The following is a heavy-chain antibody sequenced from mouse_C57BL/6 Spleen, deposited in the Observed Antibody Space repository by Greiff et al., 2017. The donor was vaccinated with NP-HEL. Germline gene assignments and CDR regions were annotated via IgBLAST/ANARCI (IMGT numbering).Heavy chain of an antibody. CDR2: ILPGSGST. V-gene: IGHV1-9*01. J-gene: IGHJ2*01. CDR1: GYTFTGYW. D-gene: IGHD2-2*01. Sequence: QVQLKQSGAELMKPGASVNLSCNAPGYTFTGYWIEWVKQRPGHGLEWNGEILPGSGSTNYNEKVKGKATFTAETSSNTAYMQRSGLADEEYAIYYCGRVPYGYGGRFEDWGHGTTLTVSS. CDR3: GRVPYGYGGRFED.